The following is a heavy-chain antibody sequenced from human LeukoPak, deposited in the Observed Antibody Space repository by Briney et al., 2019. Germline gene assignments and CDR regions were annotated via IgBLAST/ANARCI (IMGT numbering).Heavy chain of an antibody. V-gene: IGHV3-53*01. Sequence: PGGSLRLSCAAPGFTVSNSYMTWVRQAPGKGLEWVSVIYSGGSTYYADSVKGRFTISRDKSKNTLYLQMNSLRAEDTAIYYCANDRDLGYWGQGTLVTVSS. D-gene: IGHD3-9*01. J-gene: IGHJ4*02. CDR3: ANDRDLGY. CDR2: IYSGGST. CDR1: GFTVSNSY.